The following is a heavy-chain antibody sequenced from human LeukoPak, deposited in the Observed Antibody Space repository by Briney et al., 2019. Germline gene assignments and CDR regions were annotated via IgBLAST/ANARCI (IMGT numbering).Heavy chain of an antibody. V-gene: IGHV3-53*05. Sequence: GGSLRLSSAASGITSNYMTWVRQAPGKGLEWVSVIYNGGTTYYADSVKGRFTISRDNSKSTLFLYLQMNSLRTDDTAVYYCAGGVEVARSLDYWGQGTLVTVSS. J-gene: IGHJ4*02. CDR3: AGGVEVARSLDY. D-gene: IGHD1-1*01. CDR2: IYNGGTT. CDR1: GITSNY.